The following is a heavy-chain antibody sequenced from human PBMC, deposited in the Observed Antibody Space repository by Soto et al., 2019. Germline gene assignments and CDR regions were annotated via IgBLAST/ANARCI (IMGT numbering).Heavy chain of an antibody. J-gene: IGHJ6*02. V-gene: IGHV1-69*01. CDR3: ARCHGDYASYYYYYGMDV. D-gene: IGHD4-17*01. CDR2: IIPIFGTA. Sequence: QVQLVQSGAEVKKPGSSVKVSCKASGGTFSSYAISWVRQAPGQGLEWMGGIIPIFGTANYAQKFQGRVTITADESTSTAYMELSSLRSEDTAVYYCARCHGDYASYYYYYGMDVWGQGTTVTVSS. CDR1: GGTFSSYA.